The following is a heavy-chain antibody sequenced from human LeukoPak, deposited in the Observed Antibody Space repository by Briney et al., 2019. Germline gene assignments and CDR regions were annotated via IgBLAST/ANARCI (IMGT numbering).Heavy chain of an antibody. CDR3: ARLYSASRNGWFDP. Sequence: GESLKISCKVSGYDFTSDWIGWVRQMPGKGLEWMGIIYPGNSGTRYSPSFQGQVTISADKSINTAYLQWSSLKASDTAMYYCARLYSASRNGWFDPWGQGTLVTVSS. V-gene: IGHV5-51*01. D-gene: IGHD6-13*01. J-gene: IGHJ5*02. CDR1: GYDFTSDW. CDR2: IYPGNSGT.